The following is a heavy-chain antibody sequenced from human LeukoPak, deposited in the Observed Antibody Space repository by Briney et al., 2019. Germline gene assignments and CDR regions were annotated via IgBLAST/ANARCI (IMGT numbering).Heavy chain of an antibody. D-gene: IGHD3-16*02. CDR1: GYTFTGYY. J-gene: IGHJ4*02. CDR2: INPNSGGT. V-gene: IGHV1-2*02. CDR3: ASASWDYVWGSYRSKDDY. Sequence: ASVKVSCKASGYTFTGYYMHWVRQAPGQGREWMGWINPNSGGTNYAQKFQGRVTMTRDTSISTAYMELSRLRSDDTAVYYCASASWDYVWGSYRSKDDYWGQGTLVTVSS.